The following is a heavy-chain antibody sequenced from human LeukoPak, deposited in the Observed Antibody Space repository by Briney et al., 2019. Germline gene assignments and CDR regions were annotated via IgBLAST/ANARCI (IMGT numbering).Heavy chain of an antibody. Sequence: GESLKISCKGSGYSFTSYWIGWVRQMPGKGLEWMGIIYPGDSDTRYSPSFQGQVTISADKSISTAYLQWSSLKASDTAMYYCARVGPDYGDYDAFDIWGQGTVVTVSS. D-gene: IGHD4-17*01. J-gene: IGHJ3*02. CDR1: GYSFTSYW. CDR3: ARVGPDYGDYDAFDI. CDR2: IYPGDSDT. V-gene: IGHV5-51*01.